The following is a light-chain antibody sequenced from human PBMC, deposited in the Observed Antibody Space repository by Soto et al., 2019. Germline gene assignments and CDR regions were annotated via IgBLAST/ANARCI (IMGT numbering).Light chain of an antibody. V-gene: IGKV3-11*01. CDR3: QQRSSWPPT. CDR1: QSVSSY. J-gene: IGKJ5*01. CDR2: DAS. Sequence: EIVLTQSPATLSLSSEERAALSGRACQSVSSYLAWYQQRPGQAPRLLIYDASNRATGVPARFSGSGSGTDFTLTISSLEPEDFAVYYCQQRSSWPPTFGQGTRLQIK.